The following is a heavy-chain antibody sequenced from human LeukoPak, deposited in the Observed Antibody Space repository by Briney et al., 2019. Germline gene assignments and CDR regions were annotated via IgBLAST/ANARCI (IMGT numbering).Heavy chain of an antibody. CDR2: ISYDGSNK. CDR3: AKDPAVVWFGSHPDY. V-gene: IGHV3-30*18. CDR1: GFTFSSYG. J-gene: IGHJ4*02. Sequence: PGGSLRLSCAASGFTFSSYGMHWVRHAPGKGLEWVAVISYDGSNKYYADSVKGRFTISRDNSKNTLYLQMNSLRAEDTAVYYCAKDPAVVWFGSHPDYWGQGTLVTVSS. D-gene: IGHD3-10*01.